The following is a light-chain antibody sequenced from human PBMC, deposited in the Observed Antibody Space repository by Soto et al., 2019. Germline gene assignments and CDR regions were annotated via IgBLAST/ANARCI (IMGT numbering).Light chain of an antibody. CDR1: QSVSGK. CDR3: QQYNDWPLT. V-gene: IGKV3-15*01. J-gene: IGKJ1*01. CDR2: DAS. Sequence: EVLMTQSPATLSVSPGERATLSCRASQSVSGKLAWYQQKPGQAPRLLIYDASTRATGIPARFSGTGSGTEFTLTISSLQSEDFALYYCQQYNDWPLTFGQGTKVDIK.